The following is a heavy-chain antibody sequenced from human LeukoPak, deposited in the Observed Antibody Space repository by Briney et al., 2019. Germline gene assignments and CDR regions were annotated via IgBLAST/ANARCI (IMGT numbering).Heavy chain of an antibody. V-gene: IGHV2-5*02. CDR1: GFSLSTSGVG. CDR3: AHKRYSSSWYRSYYYYYGMDV. Sequence: SGPTLVNPTQTLTLTCTFSGFSLSTSGVGVGWIRQPPGKALEWLALIYWDDDKRYSPSLKSRLTITKDTSKKQVVLTMTNMDPVDTATYYCAHKRYSSSWYRSYYYYYGMDVWGQGTTVTVSS. CDR2: IYWDDDK. J-gene: IGHJ6*02. D-gene: IGHD6-13*01.